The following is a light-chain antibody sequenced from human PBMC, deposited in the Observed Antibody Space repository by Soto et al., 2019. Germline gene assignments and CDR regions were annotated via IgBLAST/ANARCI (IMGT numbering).Light chain of an antibody. Sequence: DIVMTQTPLSLSVTPGQPASISCKSSQSLLHTNGKTFLFWHLQKPGKPPQVLIYEVSNRLSGVTDRFSGGGSVTAFTLKISWVEAEDVGIYYCMHSVALPPTFGQGTRLEI. J-gene: IGKJ5*01. CDR3: MHSVALPPT. V-gene: IGKV2D-29*01. CDR1: QSLLHTNGKTF. CDR2: EVS.